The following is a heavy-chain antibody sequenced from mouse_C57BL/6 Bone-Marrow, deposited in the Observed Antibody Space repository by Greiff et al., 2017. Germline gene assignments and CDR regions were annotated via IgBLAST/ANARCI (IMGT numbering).Heavy chain of an antibody. J-gene: IGHJ3*01. V-gene: IGHV1-4*01. CDR3: ARYYCSGSFAY. Sequence: VQLQQSGAELARPGASVKMSCKASGYTFTSYTMHWVKQRPGQGLEWIGYINPSSGYTKYNQKFKDKATLTEDKSSSTAYMQLSSLTSEDSAVYCCARYYCSGSFAYGGQGTLVTVSA. CDR2: INPSSGYT. CDR1: GYTFTSYT. D-gene: IGHD1-1*01.